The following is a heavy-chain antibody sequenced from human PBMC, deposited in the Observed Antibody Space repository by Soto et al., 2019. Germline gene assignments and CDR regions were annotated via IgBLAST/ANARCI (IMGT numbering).Heavy chain of an antibody. CDR1: GFTFSSYA. Sequence: GGSLRLSCAASGFTFSSYAMSWVRQAPGKGLEWVSAISGSGGSTYYADSVKGRFTISRDNSKNTLYLQMNSLRAEDTAVYYSAKDISSGWYLSDYWGQGTLVTVSS. CDR3: AKDISSGWYLSDY. J-gene: IGHJ4*02. D-gene: IGHD6-19*01. V-gene: IGHV3-23*01. CDR2: ISGSGGST.